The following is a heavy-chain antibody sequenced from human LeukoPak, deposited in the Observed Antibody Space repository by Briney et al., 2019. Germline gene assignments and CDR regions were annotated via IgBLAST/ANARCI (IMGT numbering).Heavy chain of an antibody. CDR2: ISYDGSNK. Sequence: PGRSLRLSCAASGFTFSSYAMHWVRQAPGKGLEWVAVISYDGSNKYYADSVKGRFTISRDNSKNTLYLQMNSLRAEDTAVYYCARAIGNYGDSYWGQGTLVTVSS. V-gene: IGHV3-30*04. CDR3: ARAIGNYGDSY. J-gene: IGHJ4*02. CDR1: GFTFSSYA. D-gene: IGHD4-17*01.